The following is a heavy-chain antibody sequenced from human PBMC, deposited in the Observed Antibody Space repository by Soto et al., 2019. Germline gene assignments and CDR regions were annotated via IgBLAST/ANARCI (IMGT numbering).Heavy chain of an antibody. Sequence: GGSLRLSCAASGFTVSSNYMSWVRQAPGKGLEWVSVIYSGGSTYYADSVKGRFTISRDNSKNTLYLQMNSLRAEDTAVYYCARKYSGYDYSVGYFDYWGQGTLVTVSS. CDR1: GFTVSSNY. V-gene: IGHV3-66*01. CDR3: ARKYSGYDYSVGYFDY. J-gene: IGHJ4*02. D-gene: IGHD5-12*01. CDR2: IYSGGST.